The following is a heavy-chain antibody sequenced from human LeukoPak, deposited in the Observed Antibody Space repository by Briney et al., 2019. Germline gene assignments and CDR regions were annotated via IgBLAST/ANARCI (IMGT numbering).Heavy chain of an antibody. CDR2: LTIDGSDT. CDR1: GFTFSNYW. Sequence: GGSLRLSCAASGFTFSNYWMHWVRQAPGKGLVWVSRLTIDGSDTHYADSVKGRFTISRDNAKNTLYLQMNSLRAEDTAVYFCARSYGPIVFDYWGQGTLLTVSS. V-gene: IGHV3-74*01. D-gene: IGHD2-15*01. CDR3: ARSYGPIVFDY. J-gene: IGHJ4*02.